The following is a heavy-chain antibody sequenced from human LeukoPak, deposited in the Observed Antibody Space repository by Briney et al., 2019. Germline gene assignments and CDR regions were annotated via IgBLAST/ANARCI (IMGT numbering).Heavy chain of an antibody. CDR1: GYTFTTYY. V-gene: IGHV1-46*01. D-gene: IGHD2-2*01. J-gene: IGHJ5*02. Sequence: ASVKVTCKASGYTFTTYYIHWMRQTPGQGFEWMGVSYPDAGTTDHGPRFRDRFVMTADTATSTVYMELRSLRSDDTAVYYCARYCTSATCYAFDPRGQGSLVTVSS. CDR3: ARYCTSATCYAFDP. CDR2: SYPDAGTT.